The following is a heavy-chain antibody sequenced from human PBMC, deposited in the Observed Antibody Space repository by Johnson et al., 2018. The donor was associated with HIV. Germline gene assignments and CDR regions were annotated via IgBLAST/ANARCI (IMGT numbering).Heavy chain of an antibody. Sequence: VQLVESGGGLIQPGGSLRLSCAASGFTVSSYYMTWVRQAPGKGLEWVSGIGISGNTNYPGSVKGRFTISRENVKNFVYLQMNSLTAGDTAVYYCAKCLLRSGGNCYVVDAFDIWGQGTMVTVSS. V-gene: IGHV3-66*03. CDR1: GFTVSSYY. CDR2: IGISGNT. CDR3: AKCLLRSGGNCYVVDAFDI. J-gene: IGHJ3*02. D-gene: IGHD2-15*01.